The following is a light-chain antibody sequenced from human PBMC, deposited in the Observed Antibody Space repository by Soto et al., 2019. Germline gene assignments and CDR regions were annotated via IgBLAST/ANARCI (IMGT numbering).Light chain of an antibody. CDR2: EVS. CDR1: SRDVGGYNY. J-gene: IGLJ1*01. Sequence: QSALTQPASVSGSPGQSITISCTGTSRDVGGYNYVSWYQHHPGKAPKLMIYEVSNRPSGVSNRFSGSKSGNTASLTISGLQAEDEADYYCSSYTSSSTYVFGTRTKLTVL. V-gene: IGLV2-14*01. CDR3: SSYTSSSTYV.